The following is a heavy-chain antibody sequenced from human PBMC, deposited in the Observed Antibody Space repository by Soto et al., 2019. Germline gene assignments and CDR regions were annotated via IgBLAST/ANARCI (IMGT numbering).Heavy chain of an antibody. D-gene: IGHD3-3*01. CDR3: ATVPSLTIFGVVTNPHFDY. J-gene: IGHJ4*02. CDR2: FDPEDGET. Sequence: ASVKVSCKVSGYTLTELSMHWVRQAPGKGLEWMGGFDPEDGETIYAQKFQGRVTMTEDTSTDTAYMELSSLRSEDTAVYYCATVPSLTIFGVVTNPHFDYWGQGTLVTVSS. CDR1: GYTLTELS. V-gene: IGHV1-24*01.